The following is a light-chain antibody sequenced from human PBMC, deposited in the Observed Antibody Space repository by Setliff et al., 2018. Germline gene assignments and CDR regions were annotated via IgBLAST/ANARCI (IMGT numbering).Light chain of an antibody. CDR1: SSDVGGYNY. J-gene: IGLJ2*01. V-gene: IGLV2-14*01. CDR2: EVS. CDR3: CSYAGNYIRL. Sequence: QSALTQPASVSGSPGQSITISCTGTSSDVGGYNYVSWYQQHPGKAPKLMIYEVSNRPSGVSNRFSGSKSGNTASLTISGLQAEDEADYYCCSYAGNYIRLFGGGTKVTVL.